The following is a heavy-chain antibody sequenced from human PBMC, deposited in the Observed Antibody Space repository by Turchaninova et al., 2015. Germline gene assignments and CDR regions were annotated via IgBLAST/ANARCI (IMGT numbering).Heavy chain of an antibody. CDR2: IGWYSGSK. Sequence: EVQLVESGGDLVQPGRSLRLSCAASGFTFDDYAMHWVRPAPGKGLEWVSGIGWYSGSKDCAECVKGRFTISRDNAGKSLYLHMNSLGPEDTALYYGAKDSTLGWDFDLWGRGTLVTVST. CDR1: GFTFDDYA. V-gene: IGHV3-9*01. CDR3: AKDSTLGWDFDL. J-gene: IGHJ2*01.